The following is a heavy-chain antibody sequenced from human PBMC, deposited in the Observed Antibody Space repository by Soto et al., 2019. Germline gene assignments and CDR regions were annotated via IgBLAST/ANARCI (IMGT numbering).Heavy chain of an antibody. CDR1: GGSISSYY. D-gene: IGHD3-22*01. V-gene: IGHV4-59*01. Sequence: SETLSLTCTVSGGSISSYYWSWIRQPPGKGLEWIRYIYYSGSTNYNPSLKSRVTISVDTSKNQFSLKLSSVTAADTAVYYCARSYYYDSSGYPRNHPFDYWGQGTLVTVSS. J-gene: IGHJ4*02. CDR2: IYYSGST. CDR3: ARSYYYDSSGYPRNHPFDY.